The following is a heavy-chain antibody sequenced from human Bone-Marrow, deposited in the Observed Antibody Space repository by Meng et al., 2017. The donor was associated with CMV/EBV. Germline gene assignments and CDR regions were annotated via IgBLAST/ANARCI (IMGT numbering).Heavy chain of an antibody. J-gene: IGHJ4*02. Sequence: LTCAVSGGSITMTNWWSWVRQPPGKGLEWIGEIYHSGSTNYKPSLESRVTISVDKSKNQFSLKLASVTVADTAVYYCARLGHGLDYWGQGSLVTVSS. CDR3: ARLGHGLDY. D-gene: IGHD3-16*01. CDR1: GGSITMTNW. V-gene: IGHV4-4*02. CDR2: IYHSGST.